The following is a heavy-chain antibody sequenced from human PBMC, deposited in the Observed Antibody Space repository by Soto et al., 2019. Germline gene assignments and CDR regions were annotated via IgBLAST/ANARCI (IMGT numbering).Heavy chain of an antibody. D-gene: IGHD2-21*02. CDR1: GGSISRYY. CDR2: MYNTGST. J-gene: IGHJ6*02. V-gene: IGHV4-59*01. CDR3: ARDLWGYCGTDCYPLDV. Sequence: QVQLQESGPGLVKPSETLSLTCTVSGGSISRYYWSWIRQPPGKGLEWIGYMYNTGSTVYNPSFQSRVTISVDTAKNQFSLKLNSVTAADTAVYYWARDLWGYCGTDCYPLDVWGQGTTVTVSS.